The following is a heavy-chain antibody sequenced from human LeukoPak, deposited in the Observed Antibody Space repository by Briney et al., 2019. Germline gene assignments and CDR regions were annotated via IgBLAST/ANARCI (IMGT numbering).Heavy chain of an antibody. Sequence: PSENLSLTCTVSGGSISSYYWGWIRQPPGKGLEWIGSIYHSGSTYYNPSLKSRVTISVDTSKNQFSLKLSSVTAADTAVYYCARIRGDAATFDSWGQGTLVTVSS. D-gene: IGHD3-3*01. CDR3: ARIRGDAATFDS. CDR1: GGSISSYY. J-gene: IGHJ4*02. V-gene: IGHV4-38-2*02. CDR2: IYHSGST.